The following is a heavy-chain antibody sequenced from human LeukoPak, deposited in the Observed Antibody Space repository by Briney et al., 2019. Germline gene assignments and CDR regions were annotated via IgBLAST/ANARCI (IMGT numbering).Heavy chain of an antibody. Sequence: GGSLRLSCTASGFTFGDYAMSWFRQAPGKGLEWVGFIRSKAYGGTTEYAASVKGRFTISRDDSKCIAYLQMNSLKTEDTAVYYCTREFQGNGFDYWGQGTLVTVPS. CDR3: TREFQGNGFDY. CDR2: IRSKAYGGTT. J-gene: IGHJ4*02. D-gene: IGHD2-8*01. CDR1: GFTFGDYA. V-gene: IGHV3-49*03.